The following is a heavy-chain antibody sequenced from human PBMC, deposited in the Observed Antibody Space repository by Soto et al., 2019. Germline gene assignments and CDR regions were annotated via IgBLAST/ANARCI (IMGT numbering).Heavy chain of an antibody. V-gene: IGHV3-30-3*01. J-gene: IGHJ6*02. CDR1: GFTFSSYA. CDR2: ISYDGSNK. CDR3: ARDLGYSSGWYRTYYYYGMDV. Sequence: GGSLRLSCAASGFTFSSYAMHWVRQAPGKGLEWVAVISYDGSNKYYADSVKGRFTISRDNSKNTLYLQMNSLRAEDTAVYYCARDLGYSSGWYRTYYYYGMDVWGQGTTVTAP. D-gene: IGHD6-19*01.